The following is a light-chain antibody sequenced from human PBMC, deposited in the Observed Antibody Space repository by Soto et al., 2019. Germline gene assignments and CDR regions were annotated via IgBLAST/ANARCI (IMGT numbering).Light chain of an antibody. J-gene: IGKJ2*01. CDR2: GAS. CDR1: QSVSATY. Sequence: EIVLTQSPGTLSLSPGERATLSCRASQSVSATYLAWYQQKPGQAPRLLIYGASTRATGIADRFSGSGSGTDFTLTISRLEPEDFVVYYCQQCDRSPYTFGQGTKLEIK. CDR3: QQCDRSPYT. V-gene: IGKV3-20*01.